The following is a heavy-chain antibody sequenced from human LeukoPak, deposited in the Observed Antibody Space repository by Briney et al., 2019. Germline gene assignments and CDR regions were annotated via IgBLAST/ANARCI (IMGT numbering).Heavy chain of an antibody. CDR2: IWYDGSNK. Sequence: PGGSLRLSCAASGFTFSSFAMHWVRQAPGKGLEWVAVIWYDGSNKYYADSVKGRFTISRDNSKNTLYLQMNSLRAEDTAVYYCAKGVRWELPFDYWGQGTLVTVSS. V-gene: IGHV3-33*06. D-gene: IGHD1-26*01. J-gene: IGHJ4*02. CDR1: GFTFSSFA. CDR3: AKGVRWELPFDY.